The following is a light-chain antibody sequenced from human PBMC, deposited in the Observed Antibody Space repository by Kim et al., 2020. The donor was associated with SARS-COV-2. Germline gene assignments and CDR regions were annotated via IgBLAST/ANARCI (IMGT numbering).Light chain of an antibody. CDR3: QSADSSGTWV. CDR1: ALPKQY. J-gene: IGLJ3*02. CDR2: KDS. V-gene: IGLV3-25*03. Sequence: VSPGQTARITCSGDALPKQYAYWYQQKPGQAPVLVIYKDSERPSGIPERFSGSSSGTTVTLTISGVQAEDEADYYCQSADSSGTWVFGGRTQLTVL.